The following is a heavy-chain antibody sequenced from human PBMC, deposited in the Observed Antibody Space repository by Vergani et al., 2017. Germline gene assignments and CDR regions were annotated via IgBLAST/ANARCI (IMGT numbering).Heavy chain of an antibody. D-gene: IGHD2-21*02. CDR3: ARDTGAYCGGDCYGWFDP. J-gene: IGHJ5*02. V-gene: IGHV1-69*12. CDR2: IIPSFGTA. Sequence: QVQLVQSGAEVKKPGSSVKVSCKASGGTFSSYAISWVRQAPGQGLEWMGGIIPSFGTANYAQKFQGRVTITADESTSTAYMELSSLRSEDTAVYYCARDTGAYCGGDCYGWFDPWGQGTLVTVSS. CDR1: GGTFSSYA.